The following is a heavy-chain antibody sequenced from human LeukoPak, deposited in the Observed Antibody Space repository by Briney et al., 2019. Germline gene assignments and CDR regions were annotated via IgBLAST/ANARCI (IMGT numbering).Heavy chain of an antibody. Sequence: GGSLRLSCAASGFTFSSYGMHWVRQAPGKGLEWVAFIRYDGSNKYYADSVKGRFTISRDNSKNTLYLQMNSLRAEDTAVYYCARPRVPGVDAFDIWGQGTMVTVSS. CDR1: GFTFSSYG. D-gene: IGHD7-27*01. CDR3: ARPRVPGVDAFDI. V-gene: IGHV3-30*02. J-gene: IGHJ3*02. CDR2: IRYDGSNK.